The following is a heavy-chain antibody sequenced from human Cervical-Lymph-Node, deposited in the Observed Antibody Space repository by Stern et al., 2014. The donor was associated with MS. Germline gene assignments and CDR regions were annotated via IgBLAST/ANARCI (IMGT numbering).Heavy chain of an antibody. CDR3: ARGSAVAFDY. CDR2: ISASGTT. Sequence: QVQLQESGPGLVKPSQTLSLTCTVSGGSISSGSYYWTWIRQPAGKGLEWIGRISASGTTNYNPPLKVRVTISVDTSKNQFSLKLSSVTAADTAVYYCARGSAVAFDYWGQGTLVTVSS. D-gene: IGHD6-19*01. V-gene: IGHV4-61*02. CDR1: GGSISSGSYY. J-gene: IGHJ4*02.